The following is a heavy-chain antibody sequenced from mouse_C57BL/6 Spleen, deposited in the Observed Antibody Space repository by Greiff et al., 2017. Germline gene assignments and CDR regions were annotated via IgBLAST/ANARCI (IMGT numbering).Heavy chain of an antibody. V-gene: IGHV1-69*01. J-gene: IGHJ4*01. D-gene: IGHD2-3*01. Sequence: VQLQQPGAELVMPGASVKLSCKASGYTFTSYWMHWVKQRPGQGLEWIGEIDPSDSYTNYNQNFKGKSTLTVDKSSSTAYMQLSSLASVDSAVYYGARGGLLREAMDYWGQGTSVTVSS. CDR3: ARGGLLREAMDY. CDR1: GYTFTSYW. CDR2: IDPSDSYT.